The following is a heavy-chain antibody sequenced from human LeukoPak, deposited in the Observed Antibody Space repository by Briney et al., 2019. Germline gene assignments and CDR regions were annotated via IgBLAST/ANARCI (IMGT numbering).Heavy chain of an antibody. J-gene: IGHJ6*02. V-gene: IGHV4-34*01. D-gene: IGHD2-15*01. Sequence: PSETLSLTCADYGGSFRGYYWSWIRQPPGKGLEWIGEINHSGSTNYDQARKSRVTISVDTSKNQFSLKLSSVTAADTAVYYCARFPRGVVSLGYYYGMDVWGQGTTVTVSS. CDR2: INHSGST. CDR1: GGSFRGYY. CDR3: ARFPRGVVSLGYYYGMDV.